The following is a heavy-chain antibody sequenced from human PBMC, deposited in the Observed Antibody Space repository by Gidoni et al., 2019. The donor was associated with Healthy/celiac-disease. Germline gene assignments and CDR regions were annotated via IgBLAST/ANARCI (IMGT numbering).Heavy chain of an antibody. J-gene: IGHJ4*02. Sequence: QLQLQESGPGLMKPSETLSLTCPVSGGSLRSSSYYWGWIRQPPGKGLEWIGSIYYSGRTYYNPSLTSRVTISVDTSKIQFSLKLSSVTAADTAVYYCARKRQQWLVQHPSDYWGQGTLVTVSS. CDR3: ARKRQQWLVQHPSDY. D-gene: IGHD6-19*01. CDR1: GGSLRSSSYY. V-gene: IGHV4-39*07. CDR2: IYYSGRT.